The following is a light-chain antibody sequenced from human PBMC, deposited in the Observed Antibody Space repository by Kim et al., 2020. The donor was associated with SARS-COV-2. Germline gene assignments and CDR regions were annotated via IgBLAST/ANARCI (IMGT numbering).Light chain of an antibody. CDR1: QGISNY. Sequence: ASVGDRVTITCRESQGISNYLAWFQQKPGKVPKRLIYDASTLQSGVPSRFSGSGSGTEFTLTISSLQPEDFATYYCLQHNSYPITFGQGTRLEIK. V-gene: IGKV1-17*03. CDR2: DAS. J-gene: IGKJ5*01. CDR3: LQHNSYPIT.